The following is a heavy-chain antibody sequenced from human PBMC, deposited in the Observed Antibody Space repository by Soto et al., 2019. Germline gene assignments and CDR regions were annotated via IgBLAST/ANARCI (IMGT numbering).Heavy chain of an antibody. Sequence: QVQLQESGPGLVKPSGTLSLTCAVSGGSFTSNNWWTWVRQPPGQGLEWIGEIYRTGSTNYNPSLKSRVIISLDKSANQYSLKVTSLTAADTAVYYCASRDPGTSVDYWGQGTLVTVS. CDR1: GGSFTSNNW. CDR2: IYRTGST. CDR3: ASRDPGTSVDY. J-gene: IGHJ4*02. D-gene: IGHD1-7*01. V-gene: IGHV4-4*02.